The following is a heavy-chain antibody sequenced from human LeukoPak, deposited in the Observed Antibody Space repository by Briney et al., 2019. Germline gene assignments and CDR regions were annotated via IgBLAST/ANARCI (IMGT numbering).Heavy chain of an antibody. V-gene: IGHV4-38-2*02. CDR1: GYSISSGYY. CDR3: ARDGRVSSSLPIGYYYYYMDV. D-gene: IGHD6-13*01. CDR2: IYHSGRT. J-gene: IGHJ6*03. Sequence: SETLSLTCTVSGYSISSGYYWGWIRQPPGKGLEWIGSIYHSGRTFYNPSLKSRVTISVDTSKNQFSLKLTSVTAADTAVYYCARDGRVSSSLPIGYYYYYMDVWGKGTTVTVSS.